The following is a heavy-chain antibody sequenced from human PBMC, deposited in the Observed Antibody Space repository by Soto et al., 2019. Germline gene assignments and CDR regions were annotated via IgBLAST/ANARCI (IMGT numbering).Heavy chain of an antibody. J-gene: IGHJ4*02. CDR1: GLTFSGHA. CDR3: AKPISPWSSTSCFLHFGF. D-gene: IGHD2-2*01. Sequence: LGGSLRLSCAASGLTFSGHAMGWVRQPQEKGLEWVSTIRTSGGTTSYADSVNGRVTSSRDNSKEKVDLQMISRRAEDTALYYCAKPISPWSSTSCFLHFGFWGQGTPGTGSS. V-gene: IGHV3-23*01. CDR2: IRTSGGTT.